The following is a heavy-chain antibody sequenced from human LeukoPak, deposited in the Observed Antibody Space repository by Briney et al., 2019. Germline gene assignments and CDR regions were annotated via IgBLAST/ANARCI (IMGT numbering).Heavy chain of an antibody. CDR1: GFTFSSYA. CDR2: ISGSGGST. CDR3: ASGDNHDSNFDY. J-gene: IGHJ4*02. Sequence: GGSLRLSCAASGFTFSSYAMSWVRQAPGKGLEWVSAISGSGGSTYYADSVKGRFTISRDNAKNSLYLQMNSLRAEDTAVYYCASGDNHDSNFDYWGQGTLVTASS. D-gene: IGHD3-22*01. V-gene: IGHV3-23*01.